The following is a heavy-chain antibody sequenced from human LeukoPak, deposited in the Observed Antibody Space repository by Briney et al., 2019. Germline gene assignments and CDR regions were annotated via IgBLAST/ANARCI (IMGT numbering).Heavy chain of an antibody. V-gene: IGHV3-23*01. J-gene: IGHJ4*02. CDR3: ATNVDTSDDY. Sequence: PGGSLRLSCAASGFTFSSYAMTWVRQAPGKGLEWVSTISGSGRSTYYADSVKGRFTISRDSSKNTLYLQMNSLRAEDTALYYCATNVDTSDDYWGQGTLVTVSS. CDR1: GFTFSSYA. CDR2: ISGSGRST. D-gene: IGHD5-18*01.